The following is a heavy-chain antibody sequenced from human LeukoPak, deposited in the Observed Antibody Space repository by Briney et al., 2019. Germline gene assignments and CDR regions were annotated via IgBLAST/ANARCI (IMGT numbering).Heavy chain of an antibody. CDR3: AHQLKDMTQRASGVSYFQH. CDR2: INPSGGST. J-gene: IGHJ1*01. D-gene: IGHD1-26*01. V-gene: IGHV1-46*01. CDR1: GYTFTSYY. Sequence: ASVKVSCKASGYTFTSYYMRWVRQAPGQGLEWMGIINPSGGSTSYAQKFRGRVTMTRDTSTSTVYMELSSLRSEDTAVYYCAHQLKDMTQRASGVSYFQHWGQGTLVTVSS.